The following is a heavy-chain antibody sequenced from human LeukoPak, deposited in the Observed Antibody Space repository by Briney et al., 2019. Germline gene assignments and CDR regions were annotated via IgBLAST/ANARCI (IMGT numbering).Heavy chain of an antibody. J-gene: IGHJ4*02. V-gene: IGHV3-23*01. CDR3: ARGRLYDSSGYYYEAPYFDY. CDR1: GFTFSNYA. D-gene: IGHD3-22*01. CDR2: ISGSGATT. Sequence: GGSLRLSCAASGFTFSNYAMSWVRQAPGKGLEWVSAISGSGATTYYADSVKGRFTISRDNSKNTLYLQMNSLRAEDTAVYYCARGRLYDSSGYYYEAPYFDYWGQGTLVTVSS.